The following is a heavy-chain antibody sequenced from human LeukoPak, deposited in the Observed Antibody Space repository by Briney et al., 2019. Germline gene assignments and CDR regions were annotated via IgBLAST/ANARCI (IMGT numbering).Heavy chain of an antibody. CDR1: GFTFSSYW. Sequence: PGGSLRLSCAASGFTFSSYWMSWVRQAPGEGLEWVANIKQDGSEKYYVDSVKGRFTISRDNAKNSLYLQMNSLRAEDTAVYYCARDLSGELHVDFDYWGQGTLVTVSS. V-gene: IGHV3-7*01. CDR3: ARDLSGELHVDFDY. J-gene: IGHJ4*02. CDR2: IKQDGSEK. D-gene: IGHD1-7*01.